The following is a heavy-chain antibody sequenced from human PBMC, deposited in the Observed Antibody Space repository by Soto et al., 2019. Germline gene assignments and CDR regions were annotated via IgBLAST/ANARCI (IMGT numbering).Heavy chain of an antibody. Sequence: QVQLVQSGAEVKKPGSSVKVSCTASEGTFNSYTISWVRQAPGQGLEWMGRVIPILGMADVEQRFQGRVMITAGKSTSTAYMMLSSRRSDDTAIYYCAINYGSGSTHFDYWGQGTQVTVSS. CDR2: VIPILGMA. V-gene: IGHV1-69*02. CDR3: AINYGSGSTHFDY. J-gene: IGHJ4*02. D-gene: IGHD3-10*01. CDR1: EGTFNSYT.